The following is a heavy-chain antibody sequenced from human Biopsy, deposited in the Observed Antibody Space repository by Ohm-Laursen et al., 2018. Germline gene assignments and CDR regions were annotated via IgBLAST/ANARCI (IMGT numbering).Heavy chain of an antibody. CDR3: AADINVWNVNY. CDR1: GYTFNELS. CDR2: FAPENGKT. V-gene: IGHV1-24*01. D-gene: IGHD1-1*01. J-gene: IGHJ4*02. Sequence: ASVKVSCKVSGYTFNELSMHWVRQVPGQGLEWMGGFAPENGKTVYAQNFQARVSLTEDTSTDTAYMELRSLRSEDTAVYYCAADINVWNVNYWGQGTQVTVSS.